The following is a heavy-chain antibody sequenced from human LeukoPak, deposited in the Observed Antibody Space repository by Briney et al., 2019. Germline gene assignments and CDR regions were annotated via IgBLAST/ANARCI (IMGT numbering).Heavy chain of an antibody. V-gene: IGHV3-21*01. CDR3: ARTYDSSGYAFDI. Sequence: PGGSLRLSCTTSGLTFSTSGFNWVRQAPGKGLEWVASIGPTGFDRYHADSIKGRFTISRDNAKNSLYLQMNSLRAEDTAVYYCARTYDSSGYAFDIWGQGTMVTVSS. CDR1: GLTFSTSG. D-gene: IGHD3-22*01. J-gene: IGHJ3*02. CDR2: IGPTGFDR.